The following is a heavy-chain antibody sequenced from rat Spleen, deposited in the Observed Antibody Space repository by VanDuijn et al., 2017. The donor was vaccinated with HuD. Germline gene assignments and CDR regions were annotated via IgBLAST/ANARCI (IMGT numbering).Heavy chain of an antibody. CDR2: INNAGRT. D-gene: IGHD1-11*01. Sequence: EVQLQESGPGLVKPSQSLSLTCSVTGYSITSNYRWNWIRKFPGNKLEWMGYINNAGRTNYNPSIKSRISITRDTSKNQFFLQVNSVTTEDTATYYCARSSFNYGGFSHQFDYWGQGVMVTVSS. J-gene: IGHJ2*01. V-gene: IGHV3-3*01. CDR3: ARSSFNYGGFSHQFDY. CDR1: GYSITSNYR.